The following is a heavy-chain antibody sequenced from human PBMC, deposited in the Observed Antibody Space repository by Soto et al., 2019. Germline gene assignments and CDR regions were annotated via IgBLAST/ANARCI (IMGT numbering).Heavy chain of an antibody. D-gene: IGHD6-19*01. Sequence: SETLSLTCTVSGGSISSYYWSWIRQPPGKGLEWIGYIYYSGSTNYNPSLKSRVTISVDTSKNQFSLKLSSVTAADTAVYYCARSFGGWQGVNWFDPWGQGTLVTVSS. V-gene: IGHV4-59*01. CDR3: ARSFGGWQGVNWFDP. J-gene: IGHJ5*02. CDR1: GGSISSYY. CDR2: IYYSGST.